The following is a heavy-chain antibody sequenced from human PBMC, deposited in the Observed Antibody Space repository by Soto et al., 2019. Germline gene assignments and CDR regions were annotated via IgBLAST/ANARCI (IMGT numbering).Heavy chain of an antibody. CDR2: TSYTGNT. D-gene: IGHD3-22*01. CDR3: PIDGSGYDTSGSYLYDALDI. Sequence: SETLSLTCIVSGGSITSYHWSWIRQLPEKGLEWIAYTSYTGNTNYNPSFQSRVTISIDTSKNQLSLNLTSVTAADTAVYYCPIDGSGYDTSGSYLYDALDIWGQGTMVTVSS. J-gene: IGHJ3*02. V-gene: IGHV4-59*01. CDR1: GGSITSYH.